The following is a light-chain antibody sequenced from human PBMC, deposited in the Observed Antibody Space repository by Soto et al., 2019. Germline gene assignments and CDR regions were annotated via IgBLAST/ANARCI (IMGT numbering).Light chain of an antibody. CDR1: QSVSSN. CDR2: DAS. V-gene: IGKV3-11*01. CDR3: QQRGNRPPWT. Sequence: EIVMTQSPATLSVSPGERATLSCRASQSVSSNLAWHQQKPGQAPRLLIYDASNRATGIPARFSGSGSGTDFTLTISSLEPEDFAVYYCQQRGNRPPWTFGQGTKVDI. J-gene: IGKJ1*01.